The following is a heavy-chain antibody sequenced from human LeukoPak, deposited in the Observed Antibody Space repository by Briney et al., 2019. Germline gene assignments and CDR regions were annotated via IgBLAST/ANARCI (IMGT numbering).Heavy chain of an antibody. CDR1: GGSFSGYY. Sequence: SETLSLTCAVYGGSFSGYYWSWIRQPPGKGLEWIGEINHSGSTNYNPSLKSRVTISVDTSKNQFSLKLSSVTAADTAVYYCARISGYSYAHFDYWGQGTLVTVSS. J-gene: IGHJ4*02. CDR2: INHSGST. V-gene: IGHV4-34*01. D-gene: IGHD5-18*01. CDR3: ARISGYSYAHFDY.